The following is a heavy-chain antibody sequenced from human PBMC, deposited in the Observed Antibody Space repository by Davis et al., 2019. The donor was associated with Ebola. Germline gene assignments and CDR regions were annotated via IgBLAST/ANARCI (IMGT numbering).Heavy chain of an antibody. CDR1: GGSISSSSYY. CDR2: FYYSGST. D-gene: IGHD6-13*01. V-gene: IGHV4-39*01. J-gene: IGHJ6*02. CDR3: ARGSSSWLYYGMDV. Sequence: SETLSLTCTVSGGSISSSSYYWGWIRQPPGKGLEWIGSFYYSGSTYYNPSLKSRVTISVDTSKNQFSLKLSSVTAADTAVYYCARGSSSWLYYGMDVWGQGTTVTVSS.